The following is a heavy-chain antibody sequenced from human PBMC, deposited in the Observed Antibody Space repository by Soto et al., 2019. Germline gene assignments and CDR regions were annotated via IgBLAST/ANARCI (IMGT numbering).Heavy chain of an antibody. CDR2: ISSSGSTI. J-gene: IGHJ6*03. Sequence: PGGSLRLSCAASGFTLSDYYMSWIRQAPGKGLEWVSYISSSGSTIYYADSVKGRFTISRDNAKNSLFLQMNSLKVEDTAVYYCARDEAYYYIDVWGKGTTVTVSS. CDR1: GFTLSDYY. V-gene: IGHV3-11*01. CDR3: ARDEAYYYIDV.